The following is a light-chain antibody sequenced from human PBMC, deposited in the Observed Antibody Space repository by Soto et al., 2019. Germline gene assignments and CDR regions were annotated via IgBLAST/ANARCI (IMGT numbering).Light chain of an antibody. V-gene: IGKV3-15*01. CDR1: QSVSSS. Sequence: EIVMTQSPATLSVSPGDRATLSCRASQSVSSSLAGYQQIPGQAPRHLIYDASTRATGIPARFGGSGSGTEFTLTISSLQSEDFAVYYCQQYNNWPPLTFGGGNKVELK. CDR2: DAS. CDR3: QQYNNWPPLT. J-gene: IGKJ4*01.